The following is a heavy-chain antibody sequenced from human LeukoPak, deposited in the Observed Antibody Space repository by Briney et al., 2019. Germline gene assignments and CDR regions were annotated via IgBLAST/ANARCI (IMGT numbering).Heavy chain of an antibody. CDR1: GFTFSSYS. Sequence: PGGSLRLSCAASGFTFSSYSMNWVRQAPGKGLEWVSSISSSSYIYYADSVKGRFTISRDNAKNSLYLQMNSLRAEDTAVYYCARTMRPILTGYYSLDYWGQGTLVTVSS. CDR3: ARTMRPILTGYYSLDY. V-gene: IGHV3-21*01. CDR2: ISSSSYI. D-gene: IGHD3-9*01. J-gene: IGHJ4*02.